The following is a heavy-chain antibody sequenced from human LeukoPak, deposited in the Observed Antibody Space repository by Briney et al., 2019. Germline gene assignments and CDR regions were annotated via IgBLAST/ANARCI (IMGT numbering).Heavy chain of an antibody. CDR1: GFTVSSNY. Sequence: GGSLRLSCAASGFTVSSNYMSWVRQAPGKGLEWVSVIYSGGSTYYADSVKGRFTISRDNSKNTLYLQMNSLRAEDTAVYYCVKTSLEEYSSSSAPFGYYYYYMDVWGKGTTVTVSS. D-gene: IGHD6-6*01. J-gene: IGHJ6*03. CDR2: IYSGGST. CDR3: VKTSLEEYSSSSAPFGYYYYYMDV. V-gene: IGHV3-53*01.